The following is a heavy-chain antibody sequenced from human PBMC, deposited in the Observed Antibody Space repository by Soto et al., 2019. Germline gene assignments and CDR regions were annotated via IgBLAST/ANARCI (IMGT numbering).Heavy chain of an antibody. V-gene: IGHV3-48*02. J-gene: IGHJ4*02. CDR1: GFIFTSYS. CDR3: ARDLSYAFDY. Sequence: EVQLVESGGGLVQPGESLRLSCAASGFIFTSYSMNWVRQAPGKGLEWLSYIRIDSNHIGYADSVRGRFTISSDIAKNSLYLQMNSLRDEDTAVYYCARDLSYAFDYWGQGTLVTVSS. CDR2: IRIDSNHI. D-gene: IGHD1-26*01.